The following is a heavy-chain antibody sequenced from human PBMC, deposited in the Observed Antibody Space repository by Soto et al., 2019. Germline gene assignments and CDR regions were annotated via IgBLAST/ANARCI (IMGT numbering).Heavy chain of an antibody. CDR1: GGSISSGGYY. Sequence: SRTCTVSGGSISSGGYYWSWIRQHPGKGLGWIGYIYHSGSTYYNPSLKSRVTISVDRSKNQFSLKLSSVTAADTAVYYCARVFDTVGSFEYWGQGTLVTVSS. D-gene: IGHD3-10*02. CDR2: IYHSGST. CDR3: ARVFDTVGSFEY. V-gene: IGHV4-30-2*01. J-gene: IGHJ4*02.